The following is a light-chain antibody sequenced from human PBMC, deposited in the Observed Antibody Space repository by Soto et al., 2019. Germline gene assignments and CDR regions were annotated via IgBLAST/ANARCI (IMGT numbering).Light chain of an antibody. CDR3: ASWDDSLNIWV. Sequence: QSVLTQPPSASGNPGQRVTISCSGSSANLARNSVNWYQQFPGTAPKLLIHKTDQRPSGVPDRFSGPKSGTSASLAITGLQSEDEGDYYCASWDDSLNIWVFGGGTKVTVL. V-gene: IGLV1-44*01. J-gene: IGLJ3*02. CDR2: KTD. CDR1: SANLARNS.